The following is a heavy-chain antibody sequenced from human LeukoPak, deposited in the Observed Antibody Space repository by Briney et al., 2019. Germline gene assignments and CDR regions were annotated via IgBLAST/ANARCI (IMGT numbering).Heavy chain of an antibody. CDR3: ARARAVAGSGGAFDI. Sequence: VASVKVSCKASGYTFTSYGISWVRQAPGQGLEWMGWISAYNGNTNYAQKLQGRVTMTTDTSTSTAYMELRSLRSEDTAVYYCARARAVAGSGGAFDIWGQGTMVTVSS. J-gene: IGHJ3*02. CDR2: ISAYNGNT. D-gene: IGHD6-19*01. V-gene: IGHV1-18*01. CDR1: GYTFTSYG.